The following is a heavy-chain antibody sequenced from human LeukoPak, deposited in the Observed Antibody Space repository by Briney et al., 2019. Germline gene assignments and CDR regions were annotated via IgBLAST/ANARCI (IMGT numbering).Heavy chain of an antibody. V-gene: IGHV3-23*01. CDR3: AKDHGWLLYS. CDR1: GFTFSSYG. D-gene: IGHD3-9*01. CDR2: ISGSGGST. J-gene: IGHJ4*02. Sequence: SGGTLRLSCAASGFTFSSYGMSWVRQAPGKGLEWVSGISGSGGSTYYADSVKGRFTISRDNSKNTLYLQMNSLRAEDTAIYYCAKDHGWLLYSWGQGTLVTVSS.